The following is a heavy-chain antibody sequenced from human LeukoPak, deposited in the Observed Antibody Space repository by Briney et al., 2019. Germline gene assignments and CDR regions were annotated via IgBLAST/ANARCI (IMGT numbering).Heavy chain of an antibody. J-gene: IGHJ4*02. CDR2: IYPGDSDT. V-gene: IGHV5-51*01. CDR1: GYNFTTYW. Sequence: TGESLKISCKGSGYNFTTYWIAWVRQLPGKGLEWMGIIYPGDSDTRYSPSFQGQVTISADKSISTAYLQWSSLKASDTAMYYCARHMFRGVFIDYWGQGTLVTVSS. CDR3: ARHMFRGVFIDY. D-gene: IGHD3-10*01.